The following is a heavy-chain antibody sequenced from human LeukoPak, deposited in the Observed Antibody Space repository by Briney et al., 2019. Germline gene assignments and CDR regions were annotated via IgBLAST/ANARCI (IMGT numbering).Heavy chain of an antibody. CDR1: GYTLTELS. CDR3: ATDRILNSGSYSGFDY. Sequence: ASVKVSCKASGYTLTELSMHWVRQAPGKGLEWMGGFDPVDGETIYAQKFQGRVTMTEDTSTDTAYMELSSLRSEDTAVYYCATDRILNSGSYSGFDYWGQGTLVTVSS. V-gene: IGHV1-24*01. CDR2: FDPVDGET. D-gene: IGHD1-26*01. J-gene: IGHJ4*02.